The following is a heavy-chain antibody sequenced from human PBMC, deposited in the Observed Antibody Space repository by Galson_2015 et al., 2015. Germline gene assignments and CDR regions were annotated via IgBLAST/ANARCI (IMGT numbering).Heavy chain of an antibody. Sequence: SVKVSCKASGYTFTSYDINWVRQATGQGLEWMGWMNPNSGNTGYAQKFQGRVTMTRNTSISTAYMELSSLRSEDTAVYYCARANRGWGLLKRYYYGMDVWGQGTPVTVSS. CDR3: ARANRGWGLLKRYYYGMDV. CDR2: MNPNSGNT. D-gene: IGHD1-26*01. CDR1: GYTFTSYD. J-gene: IGHJ6*02. V-gene: IGHV1-8*01.